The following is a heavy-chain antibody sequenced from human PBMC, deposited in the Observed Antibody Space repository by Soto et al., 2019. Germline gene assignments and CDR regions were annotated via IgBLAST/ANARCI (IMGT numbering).Heavy chain of an antibody. V-gene: IGHV4-34*01. Sequence: SETLSLTCALYGGPFSGNCWSWFRQPPGKGLEWIGEINHSGSTNYNPSLKSRVTISVDTSKNQFSLKLSSVTAADTAVYYCAREGYCSGGSCYSRTLDYWGQGTPVTVSS. D-gene: IGHD2-15*01. CDR3: AREGYCSGGSCYSRTLDY. CDR1: GGPFSGNC. CDR2: INHSGST. J-gene: IGHJ4*02.